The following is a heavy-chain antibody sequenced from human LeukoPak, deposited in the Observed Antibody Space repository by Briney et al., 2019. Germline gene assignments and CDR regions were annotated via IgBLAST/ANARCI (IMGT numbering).Heavy chain of an antibody. V-gene: IGHV3-30*04. CDR1: GFTFSDYA. CDR3: ARDGYNNDAFDI. Sequence: PGRSLRLSCAAYGFTFSDYAIHWVRQAPGKGLEWVAVISYDGSTKYYADSVKGRFTISRDNSKNTLYLQMNSLRTEDTAVYYCARDGYNNDAFDIWGQGTMVTVSS. CDR2: ISYDGSTK. D-gene: IGHD5-24*01. J-gene: IGHJ3*02.